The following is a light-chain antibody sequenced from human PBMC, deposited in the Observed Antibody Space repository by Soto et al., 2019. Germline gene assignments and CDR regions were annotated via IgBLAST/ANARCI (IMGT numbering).Light chain of an antibody. CDR1: QGIISY. J-gene: IGKJ5*01. CDR2: AAS. Sequence: DIQMTQSPSSLSASVGDRGTITCRASQGIISYLNGYQQQPGKAPKLLIYAASSLQSGVPSRFSGSGSGTDFTLTISSLQPEDFATYYCQQSYSTPITFGQGTRLEIK. CDR3: QQSYSTPIT. V-gene: IGKV1-39*01.